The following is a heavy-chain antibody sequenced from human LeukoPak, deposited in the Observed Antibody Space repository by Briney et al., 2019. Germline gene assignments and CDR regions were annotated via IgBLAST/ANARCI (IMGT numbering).Heavy chain of an antibody. CDR1: GFTFSSYA. V-gene: IGHV3-23*01. CDR3: AKDHDQLLVEGGFDY. CDR2: ISGSGGST. Sequence: GGSLSLSCAASGFTFSSYAMSWVRQAPGKGLEWVSAISGSGGSTYYAHSVKGRLTSSRDNSKNTMYLHRNSLRAEATAVYYCAKDHDQLLVEGGFDYWGQGTLVTVSS. J-gene: IGHJ4*02. D-gene: IGHD2-2*01.